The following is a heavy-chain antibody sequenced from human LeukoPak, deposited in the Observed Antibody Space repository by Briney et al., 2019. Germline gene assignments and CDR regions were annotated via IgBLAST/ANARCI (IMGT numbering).Heavy chain of an antibody. Sequence: GGSLRLSCAASGFTFSNAWMSWVRQAPGKGLEWVGRIKSKTDGGTTDYAAPVKGRFTISRDDSKNTLYLQMNSLRAEDTAVYYCAKPPPLYSSSPDDYWGQGTLVTVSS. J-gene: IGHJ4*02. CDR3: AKPPPLYSSSPDDY. CDR2: IKSKTDGGTT. CDR1: GFTFSNAW. D-gene: IGHD6-6*01. V-gene: IGHV3-15*01.